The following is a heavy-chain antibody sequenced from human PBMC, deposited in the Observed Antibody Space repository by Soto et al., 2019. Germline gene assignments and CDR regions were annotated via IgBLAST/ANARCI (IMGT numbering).Heavy chain of an antibody. CDR3: ATVAAWMPILYQRLDV. D-gene: IGHD2-2*01. J-gene: IGHJ6*02. V-gene: IGHV1-24*01. CDR1: GHTLTELS. Sequence: QVQLVQSGAEVKKPGASVKVSCKVSGHTLTELSVHWVRQAPGKGPEWMGGFDPEDGETIYAQKFQGRVTMTEDTSRDTAYMELRSLRSEDTAVYYCATVAAWMPILYQRLDVWGQGTTVTVSS. CDR2: FDPEDGET.